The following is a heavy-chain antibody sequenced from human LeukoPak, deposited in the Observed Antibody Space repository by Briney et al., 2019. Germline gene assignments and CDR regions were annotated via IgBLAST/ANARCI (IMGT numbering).Heavy chain of an antibody. CDR2: FDPEDGET. D-gene: IGHD3-10*01. CDR3: VKMVRGVIPFVYSNWFDP. CDR1: GYTFTSYG. V-gene: IGHV1-24*01. J-gene: IGHJ5*02. Sequence: ASVRVSCKASGYTFTSYGISWVRQAPGQGLEWMGGFDPEDGETIYAQKFQGRVTMTEDTSTDTAYMELSSLRSEDTAVYYCVKMVRGVIPFVYSNWFDPWGQGTLVTVSS.